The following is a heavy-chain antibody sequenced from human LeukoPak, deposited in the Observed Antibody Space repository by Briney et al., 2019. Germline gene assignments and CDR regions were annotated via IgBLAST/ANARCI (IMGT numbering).Heavy chain of an antibody. D-gene: IGHD6-13*01. CDR3: AKDRVSSSSWFDY. J-gene: IGHJ5*01. CDR1: EFASSSYG. Sequence: GGSLRPSCAASEFASSSYGMHWVRQCPGKGLDWLAVISYDGINKYYADSVKGRFTISRDNSKNTLYLQMNSLRAEDTAVYYCAKDRVSSSSWFDYWGQGTPVTVSS. CDR2: ISYDGINK. V-gene: IGHV3-30*18.